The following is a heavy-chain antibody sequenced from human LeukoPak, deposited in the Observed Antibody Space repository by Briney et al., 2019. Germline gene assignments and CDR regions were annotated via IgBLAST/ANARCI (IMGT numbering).Heavy chain of an antibody. D-gene: IGHD3-10*01. CDR3: ARDRPRSASYYVFDY. J-gene: IGHJ4*02. V-gene: IGHV3-48*03. Sequence: GGSLRLSCEASGYSFSNHEMNWVRQAPGKGLEWLSYINIVGTTKYYADSVKGRFTISRDNAKNSLYLQMNSLGADDTAVYYCARDRPRSASYYVFDYWGEGNLVIVSS. CDR2: INIVGTTK. CDR1: GYSFSNHE.